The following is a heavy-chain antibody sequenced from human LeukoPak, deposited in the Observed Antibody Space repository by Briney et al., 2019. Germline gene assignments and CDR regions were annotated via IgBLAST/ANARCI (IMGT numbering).Heavy chain of an antibody. CDR1: GFTFSSYS. Sequence: GGSLRLSCAASGFTFSSYSMNWVRQAPGKGLECVSSISSSSSYIYYADSMKGRFTISRDNAKNSLYLQMNSLRAEDKAVYYCARGTLSRFDYWGQGTLVTVSS. V-gene: IGHV3-21*01. CDR2: ISSSSSYI. J-gene: IGHJ4*02. CDR3: ARGTLSRFDY.